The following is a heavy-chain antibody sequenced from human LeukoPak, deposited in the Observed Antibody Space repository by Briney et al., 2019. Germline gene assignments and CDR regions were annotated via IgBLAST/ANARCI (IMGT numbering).Heavy chain of an antibody. V-gene: IGHV3-30-3*01. CDR3: AREPQGGVLSDNGFDI. J-gene: IGHJ3*02. D-gene: IGHD3-16*01. Sequence: GGCLRLSCAASGFTFSSYAMHWVRQAPGKGLEWVALILYDGSIEYYADSVKGRFTISRDESKNTLFLQMNGLRTEDTAVYYCAREPQGGVLSDNGFDIWGQGTMVTVSS. CDR2: ILYDGSIE. CDR1: GFTFSSYA.